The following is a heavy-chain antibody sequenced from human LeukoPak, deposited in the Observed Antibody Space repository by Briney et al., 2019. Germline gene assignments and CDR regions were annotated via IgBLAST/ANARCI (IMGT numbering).Heavy chain of an antibody. V-gene: IGHV3-66*01. CDR1: GLTVSSNY. J-gene: IGHJ4*02. Sequence: GGSLRLSCVVSGLTVSSNYMSWVRQAPGKGLEWVSVIYSGGTTNYAHSVKGRFLVYRDNSKNTLYTQMNSLRAEDTALYYCARKLTTGYWGQGTLVTVSS. CDR3: ARKLTTGY. CDR2: IYSGGTT. D-gene: IGHD4-17*01.